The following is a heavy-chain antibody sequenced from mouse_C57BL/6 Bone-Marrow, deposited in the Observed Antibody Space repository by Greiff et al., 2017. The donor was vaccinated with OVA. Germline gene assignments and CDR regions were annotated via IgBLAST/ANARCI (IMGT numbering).Heavy chain of an antibody. CDR2: ISYDGSN. J-gene: IGHJ4*01. CDR3: ARSWLLGYYALDY. Sequence: EVKLMESGPGLVKPSQSLSLTCSVTGYSITSGYYWNWIRQLPGNKLEWMGYISYDGSNNYNPSLKNRISITRDTSQHQFFLELNSVTTEDAATYTCARSWLLGYYALDYGGQGTAVTVSS. CDR1: GYSITSGYY. D-gene: IGHD2-3*01. V-gene: IGHV3-6*01.